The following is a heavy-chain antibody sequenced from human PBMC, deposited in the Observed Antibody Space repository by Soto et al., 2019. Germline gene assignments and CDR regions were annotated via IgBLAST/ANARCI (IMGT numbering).Heavy chain of an antibody. Sequence: SETLSLTCTVSGGSISSSSYYWGWIRQPPGKGLEWIGSIYYSGSTYYNPSLKSRVTISVDTSKNQFSLKLSSVTAADTAVYYCARRMEFGELYGYWGQGTLVTVSS. CDR2: IYYSGST. CDR3: ARRMEFGELYGY. D-gene: IGHD3-10*01. J-gene: IGHJ4*02. CDR1: GGSISSSSYY. V-gene: IGHV4-39*01.